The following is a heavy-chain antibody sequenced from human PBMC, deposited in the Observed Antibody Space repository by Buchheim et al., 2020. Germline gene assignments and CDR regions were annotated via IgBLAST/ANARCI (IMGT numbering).Heavy chain of an antibody. D-gene: IGHD3-3*01. CDR3: ARDFSKTIFGVVILARGMDV. Sequence: QVQLVQSGAEVKKPGASVKVSCKASGYTFTGYYMHWVRQAPGQGLEWMGWINPNSGGTNYAQKFQGWVTMTRDTSISTDYMELSRLRSDDTAVYYCARDFSKTIFGVVILARGMDVWGQGTT. J-gene: IGHJ6*02. V-gene: IGHV1-2*04. CDR2: INPNSGGT. CDR1: GYTFTGYY.